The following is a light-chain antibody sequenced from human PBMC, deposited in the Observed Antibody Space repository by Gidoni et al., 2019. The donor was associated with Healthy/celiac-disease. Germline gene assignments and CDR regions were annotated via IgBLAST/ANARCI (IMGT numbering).Light chain of an antibody. CDR2: DAS. Sequence: IQMTQSPSTLSASVGDRVTITCRASQSISSWLAWYQQQPGKAPKLLIYDASSLESGVPSRFSGSGSGTEFTLTIRSLQPDEFATYYCKQYNSYAERGTFGQGTKVEIK. J-gene: IGKJ1*01. V-gene: IGKV1-5*01. CDR1: QSISSW. CDR3: KQYNSYAERGT.